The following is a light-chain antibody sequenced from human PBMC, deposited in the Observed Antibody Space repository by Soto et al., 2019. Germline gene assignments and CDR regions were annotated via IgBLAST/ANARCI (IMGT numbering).Light chain of an antibody. V-gene: IGKV3D-20*02. CDR1: QSVSSSH. Sequence: IGWTQKKGTLSLSPGERATRSGRASQSVSSSHLAWYQQKPGQAPRLLIYDASNRATGIPARFSGSGSGTDFTLTISSLEPEDFAVYYCQQRSNWPPTFGQGTRLEIK. CDR2: DAS. CDR3: QQRSNWPPT. J-gene: IGKJ5*01.